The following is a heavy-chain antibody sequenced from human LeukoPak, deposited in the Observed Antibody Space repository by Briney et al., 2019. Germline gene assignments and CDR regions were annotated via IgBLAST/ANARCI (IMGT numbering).Heavy chain of an antibody. CDR1: GGSISSSSYY. CDR2: MYYSGST. Sequence: PSETLSLTCTVSGGSISSSSYYWGWIRQPPGKGLEWIGSMYYSGSTYYNLSLKSRVTISVDTSKYQFSLRLSSVTAADTAVYYCARHERDYGDFDYWGHGTLVTVSS. CDR3: ARHERDYGDFDY. J-gene: IGHJ4*01. V-gene: IGHV4-39*01. D-gene: IGHD4-17*01.